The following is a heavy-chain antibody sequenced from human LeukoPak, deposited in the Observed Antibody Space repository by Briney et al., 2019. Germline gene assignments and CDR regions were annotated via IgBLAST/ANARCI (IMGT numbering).Heavy chain of an antibody. CDR2: ISYDGSNK. V-gene: IGHV3-30*18. CDR3: AKDDVTAGLGRY. J-gene: IGHJ4*02. CDR1: GFTFSSYW. D-gene: IGHD5-18*01. Sequence: GGSLRLSCAASGFTFSSYWMSWVRQAPGKGLEWVAVISYDGSNKYYADSVKGRFTISRDNSKNTLYPQMNSLRAEDTAVYYCAKDDVTAGLGRYWGQGTLVTVSS.